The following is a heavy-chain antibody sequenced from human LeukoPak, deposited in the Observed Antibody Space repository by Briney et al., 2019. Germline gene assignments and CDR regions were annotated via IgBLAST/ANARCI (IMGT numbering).Heavy chain of an antibody. J-gene: IGHJ5*02. Sequence: SVKVSCKASGGTFSSYAISWVRQAPGQGLEWMGGIIPIFGTANYAQKFQGRVTITTDESTSTAYMELTSLRSDDTAVYYCARPFMEQLVPFDPWGQGTLVTVSS. D-gene: IGHD6-13*01. CDR3: ARPFMEQLVPFDP. CDR1: GGTFSSYA. CDR2: IIPIFGTA. V-gene: IGHV1-69*05.